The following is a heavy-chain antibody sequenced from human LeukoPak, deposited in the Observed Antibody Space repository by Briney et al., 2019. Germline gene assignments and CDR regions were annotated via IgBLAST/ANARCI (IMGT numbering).Heavy chain of an antibody. CDR2: IYIRGTS. D-gene: IGHD1-1*01. CDR1: GDSINSGSYY. CDR3: ARHTTGYNSPRDSFNI. J-gene: IGHJ3*02. Sequence: SETLSLTCTVSGDSINSGSYYWSWIRQPAGKGLEWIGRIYIRGTSNYNPSLKSRVTISADTSKNQFSLNLSSVTAADTAVYYCARHTTGYNSPRDSFNIWGQGTMVTVSS. V-gene: IGHV4-61*02.